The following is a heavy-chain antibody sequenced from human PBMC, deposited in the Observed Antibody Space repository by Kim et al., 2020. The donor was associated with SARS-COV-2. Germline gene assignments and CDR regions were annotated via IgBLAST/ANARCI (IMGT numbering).Heavy chain of an antibody. CDR3: ARGYGSSYYFDY. CDR1: GFRFGDYF. Sequence: GGSLRLSCAASGFRFGDYFLSWIRQAPGKGLEWISYIRSTGSTTYYSDSVKGRFTISRDNTNNLLYLHLNSLRAEDTAVYFCARGYGSSYYFDYWGQGT. V-gene: IGHV3-11*01. D-gene: IGHD6-6*01. J-gene: IGHJ4*02. CDR2: IRSTGSTT.